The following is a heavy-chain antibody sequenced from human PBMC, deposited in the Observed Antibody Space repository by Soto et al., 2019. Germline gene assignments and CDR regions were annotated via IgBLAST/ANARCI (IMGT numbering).Heavy chain of an antibody. Sequence: GGSLRLSCAASGFTFSSYWVHWVRQAPGKGLVWVSRINSDGSSTSYADSVKGRFTISRDNAKNTLYLQMNSLRAEDTAVYYCARDRVVGYSSSWYSTNWFDPWGQGTLVTVSS. CDR2: INSDGSST. CDR3: ARDRVVGYSSSWYSTNWFDP. D-gene: IGHD6-13*01. V-gene: IGHV3-74*01. J-gene: IGHJ5*02. CDR1: GFTFSSYW.